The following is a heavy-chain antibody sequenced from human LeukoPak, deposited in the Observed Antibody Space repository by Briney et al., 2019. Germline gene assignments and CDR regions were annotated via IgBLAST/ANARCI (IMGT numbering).Heavy chain of an antibody. D-gene: IGHD6-13*01. CDR2: IYPGDSDT. V-gene: IGHV5-51*01. CDR3: ARGYSRSFDY. Sequence: KYGEPLKISGKGSGYSFTSYWIGGVRQMPGKGLEWLGIIYPGDSDTRYSPSYQGQLTISADKSISTAYLQWSSLKASDTAMYDCARGYSRSFDYWGQGTLVTVSS. J-gene: IGHJ4*02. CDR1: GYSFTSYW.